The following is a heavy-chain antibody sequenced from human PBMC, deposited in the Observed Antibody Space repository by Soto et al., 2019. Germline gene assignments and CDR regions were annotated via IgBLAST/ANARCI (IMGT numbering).Heavy chain of an antibody. J-gene: IGHJ2*01. Sequence: QVQLVESGGGVVQPGRSLRLSCAASGFTFSSYGIHWVRQAPGKGLEWVAVIWYDGSNKYYADSVKGRFTISRDNSKNTVYLQMNRLRAEDTAVYYCAREGMRVVTPTKLYWYFDLWGRGTLVTVSS. CDR3: AREGMRVVTPTKLYWYFDL. D-gene: IGHD2-21*02. V-gene: IGHV3-33*01. CDR1: GFTFSSYG. CDR2: IWYDGSNK.